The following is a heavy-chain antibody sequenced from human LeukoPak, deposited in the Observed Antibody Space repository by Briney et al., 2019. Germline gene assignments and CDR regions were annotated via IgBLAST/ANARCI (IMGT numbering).Heavy chain of an antibody. CDR3: AKVVWELPQPVVDF. Sequence: PGGPLRLSCAASGFPFRSYGMHWVRDSTGKGLMLLTYMSYDGSNTYYADSVKGEVTISRDNSKNTVYLQMSSLGAEDTAVYYCAKVVWELPQPVVDFWGQGTLVTVSS. D-gene: IGHD1-26*01. CDR2: MSYDGSNT. J-gene: IGHJ4*01. V-gene: IGHV3-30*05. CDR1: GFPFRSYG.